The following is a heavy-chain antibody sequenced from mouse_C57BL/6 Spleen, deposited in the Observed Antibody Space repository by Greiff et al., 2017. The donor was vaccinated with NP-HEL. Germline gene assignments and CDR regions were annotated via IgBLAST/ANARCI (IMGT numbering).Heavy chain of an antibody. Sequence: VQLQQSGPELVKPGASVKISCKASGYSFTGYYMNWVKQSPEKSLEWIGEINPSTGGTTYNQKFKAKATLTVDKSSSTAYMQLKSLTSEDSAVYYCARGYYGSSSPYYAMDYWGQGTSVTVSS. V-gene: IGHV1-42*01. CDR2: INPSTGGT. CDR3: ARGYYGSSSPYYAMDY. D-gene: IGHD1-1*01. J-gene: IGHJ4*01. CDR1: GYSFTGYY.